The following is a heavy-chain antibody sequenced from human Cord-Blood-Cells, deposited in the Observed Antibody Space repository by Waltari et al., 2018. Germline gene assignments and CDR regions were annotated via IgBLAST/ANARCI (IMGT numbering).Heavy chain of an antibody. V-gene: IGHV1-69*01. CDR1: AGPFRSYA. CDR3: ALRGRYFDL. Sequence: QVQLVQSGAAVTTPGRWVKASSKASAGPFRSYASSWVRQAPGQGLEWMGGIIPIFGTANYAQKFQGRVTITADESTSTAYMELSSLRSEDTAVYYCALRGRYFDLWGRGTLVTVSS. J-gene: IGHJ2*01. CDR2: IIPIFGTA.